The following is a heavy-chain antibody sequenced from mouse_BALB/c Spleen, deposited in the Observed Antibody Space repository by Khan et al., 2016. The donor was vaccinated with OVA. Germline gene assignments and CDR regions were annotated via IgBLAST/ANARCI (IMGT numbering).Heavy chain of an antibody. CDR2: IYPGDDST. CDR1: GYTFTAYD. D-gene: IGHD2-4*01. Sequence: VQLQESGPELVKPGSLVKISCKASGYTFTAYDINWVRQRPGQGLEWIGWIYPGDDSTEYNENFKGKATLTADKSSNTVYMQLSSLTSEKSAGYCCAREGLRGVGLDYWGQGTSVSVSS. CDR3: AREGLRGVGLDY. J-gene: IGHJ4*01. V-gene: IGHV1S56*01.